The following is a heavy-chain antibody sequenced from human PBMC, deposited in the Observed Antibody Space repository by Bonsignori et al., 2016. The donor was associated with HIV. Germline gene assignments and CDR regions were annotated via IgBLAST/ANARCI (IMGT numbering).Heavy chain of an antibody. Sequence: WVRQAPGQGLEWMGIINPSGGSTSYAQKFQGRVTMTRDTSTSTVYMELSSLRSEDTAVYYCARGAFPRGYSGYDGDYWGQGTLVTVSS. J-gene: IGHJ4*02. V-gene: IGHV1-46*01. CDR3: ARGAFPRGYSGYDGDY. CDR2: INPSGGST. D-gene: IGHD5-12*01.